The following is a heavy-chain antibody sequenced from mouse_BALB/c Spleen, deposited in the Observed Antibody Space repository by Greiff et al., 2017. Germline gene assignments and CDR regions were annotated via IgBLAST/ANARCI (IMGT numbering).Heavy chain of an antibody. V-gene: IGHV1-63*02. D-gene: IGHD2-12*01. CDR3: ARSGYRGYFDY. Sequence: VQLQQSGAELMKPGASVKISCKATGYTFSSYWIEWVKQRPGHGLEWIGDIYPGGGYTNYNEKFKGKATLTADTSSSTAYMQLSSLTSEDSAIYYCARSGYRGYFDYWGQGTTLTVSS. J-gene: IGHJ2*01. CDR2: IYPGGGYT. CDR1: GYTFSSYW.